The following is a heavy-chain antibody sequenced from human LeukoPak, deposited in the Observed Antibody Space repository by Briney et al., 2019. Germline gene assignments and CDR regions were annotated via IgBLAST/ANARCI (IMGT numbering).Heavy chain of an antibody. CDR2: ISVSGTT. Sequence: GGSLRLSCAASGLTFSTNGLSWIRQAPGEGLEWVSGISVSGTTYYADSVKGRFTISRDNSKNTLSLQMNSVRAEDTAVYYCAKSSGGDYLQYFDSWGQGALVTVSS. V-gene: IGHV3-23*01. J-gene: IGHJ4*02. CDR3: AKSSGGDYLQYFDS. D-gene: IGHD2-21*02. CDR1: GLTFSTNG.